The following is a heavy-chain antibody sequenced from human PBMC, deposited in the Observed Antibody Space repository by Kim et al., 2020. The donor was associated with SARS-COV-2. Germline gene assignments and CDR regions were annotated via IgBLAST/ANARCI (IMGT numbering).Heavy chain of an antibody. CDR3: ARDLGDNWYSLDY. CDR1: GGSISGYW. V-gene: IGHV4-4*02. Sequence: SETLSLTCAVAGGSISGYWWSWVRQSPGKGLEWIGEIHHTGTTKYNPSLKSRVTIPVDTSKNHFSLSVNSVTAADTAVNYCARDLGDNWYSLDYGGQGTLVTVSS. J-gene: IGHJ4*02. CDR2: IHHTGTT. D-gene: IGHD1-1*01.